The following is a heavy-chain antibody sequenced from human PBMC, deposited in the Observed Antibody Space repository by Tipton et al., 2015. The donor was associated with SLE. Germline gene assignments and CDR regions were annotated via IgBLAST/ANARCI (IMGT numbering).Heavy chain of an antibody. CDR1: GFTFSSYA. CDR3: ARDLADYGMDV. D-gene: IGHD3-16*01. J-gene: IGHJ6*02. V-gene: IGHV3-30*04. CDR2: ISYDGSNK. Sequence: SLRLSCAASGFTFSSYAMHWVRQAPGKGLEWVAVISYDGSNKYYADSVKGRFTISRDNSKNTLYLQMNSLRAEETAVYYCARDLADYGMDVWGQGTTVTVSS.